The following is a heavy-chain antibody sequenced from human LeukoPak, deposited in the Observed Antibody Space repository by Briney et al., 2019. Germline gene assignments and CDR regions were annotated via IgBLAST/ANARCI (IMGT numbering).Heavy chain of an antibody. D-gene: IGHD5-12*01. CDR2: ISSSGSTI. Sequence: GGSLRLSCAASGFTFSSYEMNWVRQAPGKGLEWVSYISSSGSTIYYADSVKGRFTISRDNAKNSLYLQMNSLRAEDTAVYYCARVYSGYDFRGFGYYFDYWGQGTLVTVSS. J-gene: IGHJ4*02. CDR1: GFTFSSYE. V-gene: IGHV3-48*03. CDR3: ARVYSGYDFRGFGYYFDY.